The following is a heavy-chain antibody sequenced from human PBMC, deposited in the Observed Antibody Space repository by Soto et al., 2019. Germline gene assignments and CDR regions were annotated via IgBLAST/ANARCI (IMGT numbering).Heavy chain of an antibody. CDR2: IYYSGST. CDR1: GGSISSYY. V-gene: IGHV4-59*01. D-gene: IGHD3-10*01. Sequence: SETLSLTCTVSGGSISSYYWSWIRQPPGKGLEWIGYIYYSGSTNYNPSLKSRVTISVDTSKNQFSLKLSSVTAADTAVYYCAATITMVRGVIITGWFDPWGQGALVTVSS. J-gene: IGHJ5*02. CDR3: AATITMVRGVIITGWFDP.